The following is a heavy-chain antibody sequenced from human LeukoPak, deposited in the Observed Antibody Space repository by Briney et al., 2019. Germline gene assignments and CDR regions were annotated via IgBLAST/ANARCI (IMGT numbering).Heavy chain of an antibody. Sequence: PGGSLRLSCAASGFTFSSYAMSWVRQAPGKGLEWVSAISGSGGSTYYADSVKGRFTISRDNSKNTLYLQMNSLRAEDTAVYYCAKSGIYYYDSSGNLYYFDYWGQETLVTVSS. J-gene: IGHJ4*02. CDR1: GFTFSSYA. CDR3: AKSGIYYYDSSGNLYYFDY. CDR2: ISGSGGST. V-gene: IGHV3-23*01. D-gene: IGHD3-22*01.